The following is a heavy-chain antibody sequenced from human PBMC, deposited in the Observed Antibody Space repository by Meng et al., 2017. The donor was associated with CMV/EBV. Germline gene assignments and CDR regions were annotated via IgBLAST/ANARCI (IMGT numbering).Heavy chain of an antibody. D-gene: IGHD3-3*01. CDR3: ARGRITIFGVVIKSGYYGMDV. CDR2: IIPIFGTA. CDR1: GGTFSSYA. J-gene: IGHJ6*02. V-gene: IGHV1-69*05. Sequence: SVKVSCKASGGTFSSYAISWVRQAPGQGLEWMGGIIPIFGTANYAQKFQGRVTITTDESTSTAYMELSSLRSEDTAVYYCARGRITIFGVVIKSGYYGMDVWGQGTTVTV.